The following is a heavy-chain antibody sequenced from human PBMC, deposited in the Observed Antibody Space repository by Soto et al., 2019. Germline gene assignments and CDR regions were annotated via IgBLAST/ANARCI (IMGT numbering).Heavy chain of an antibody. J-gene: IGHJ6*02. V-gene: IGHV3-7*04. CDR1: GFPFSGYW. CDR3: ARDGYHYVMDL. CDR2: TNQDGSGK. Sequence: EAQLVESGGGLVQPGGSLRLSCAASGFPFSGYWMSWVRHTPGKGLEWVANTNQDGSGKYYMDSVKGRFTISRDNTENSLSLQMNSLGADDTGVYYCARDGYHYVMDLWGQGTTVTVSS.